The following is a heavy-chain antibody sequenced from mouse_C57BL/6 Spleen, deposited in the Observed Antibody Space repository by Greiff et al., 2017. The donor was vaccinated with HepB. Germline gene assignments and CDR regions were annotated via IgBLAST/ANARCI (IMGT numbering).Heavy chain of an antibody. J-gene: IGHJ2*01. CDR2: ISYDGSN. Sequence: EVQLVESGPGLVKPSQSLSLTCSVTGYSITSGYYWNWIRQFPGNKLEWMGYISYDGSNNYNPSLKNRISITRDTSKNQFFLKLNSVTTEDTATYYCARRKLYFDYWGQGTTLTVSS. CDR1: GYSITSGYY. V-gene: IGHV3-6*01. CDR3: ARRKLYFDY.